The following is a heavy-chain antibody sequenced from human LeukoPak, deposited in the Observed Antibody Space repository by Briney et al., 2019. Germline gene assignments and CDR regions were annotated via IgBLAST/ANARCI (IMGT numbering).Heavy chain of an antibody. CDR2: FSGSGGST. D-gene: IGHD5-24*01. V-gene: IGHV3-23*01. Sequence: GGSLRLSCAASGFSFSSYAMSWVRQAPGKGLEWVSSFSGSGGSTYYADSAKGRFTISRDNSKNTLYLQMISLRAEDTAVYYCAKSGYNRFDYWGQGTLVTVSS. CDR3: AKSGYNRFDY. J-gene: IGHJ4*02. CDR1: GFSFSSYA.